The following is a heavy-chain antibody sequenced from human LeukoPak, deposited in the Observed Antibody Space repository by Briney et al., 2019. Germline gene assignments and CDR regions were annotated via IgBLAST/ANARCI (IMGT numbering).Heavy chain of an antibody. Sequence: PGGSLRLSCAASGFTFSSYGMHWVRQAPGKGLEWVAFIRYDGSNKYYADSVKGRFTISRDNAKNSLYLQMNSLRAEDTAVYYCARDLYPGLAVAGGNWFDPWGQGTLVTVSS. D-gene: IGHD6-19*01. CDR2: IRYDGSNK. J-gene: IGHJ5*02. CDR3: ARDLYPGLAVAGGNWFDP. CDR1: GFTFSSYG. V-gene: IGHV3-30*02.